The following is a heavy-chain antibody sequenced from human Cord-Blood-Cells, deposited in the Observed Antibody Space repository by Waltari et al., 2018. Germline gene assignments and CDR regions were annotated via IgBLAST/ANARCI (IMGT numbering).Heavy chain of an antibody. CDR2: IRSKANSYAT. CDR3: TILDYGDYGFDP. V-gene: IGHV3-73*02. J-gene: IGHJ5*02. D-gene: IGHD4-17*01. Sequence: EVQLVESGGGLVQPGGSLKLSCAASGFTFRGSAMHWVRQASGKGLEWVGRIRSKANSYATAYAASVKGRFTISRDDSKNTAYLQMNSLKTEDTAVYYCTILDYGDYGFDPWGQGTLVTVSS. CDR1: GFTFRGSA.